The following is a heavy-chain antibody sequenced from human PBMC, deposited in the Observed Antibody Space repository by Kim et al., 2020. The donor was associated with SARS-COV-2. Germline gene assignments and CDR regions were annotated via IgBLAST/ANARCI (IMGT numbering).Heavy chain of an antibody. J-gene: IGHJ4*02. D-gene: IGHD1-26*01. Sequence: SPKFQDRVIISNATTASAAYMELSSLRAEDTAVYYCARGVGGSYFDYWGQGTLVTVSS. CDR3: ARGVGGSYFDY. V-gene: IGHV1-3*01.